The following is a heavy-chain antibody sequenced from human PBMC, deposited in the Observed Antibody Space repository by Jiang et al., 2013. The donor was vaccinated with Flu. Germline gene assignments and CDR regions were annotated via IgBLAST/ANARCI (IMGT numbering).Heavy chain of an antibody. J-gene: IGHJ6*02. CDR2: IYPGDSDT. CDR3: ARLAKDQMATISSYYYGMDV. D-gene: IGHD5-24*01. CDR1: GYSFTSYW. Sequence: GAEVKKPGESLKISCKGSGYSFTSYWIGWVRQMPGKGLEWMGIIYPGDSDTRYSPSFQGQVTISADKSISTAYLQWSSLKASDTAMYYCARLAKDQMATISSYYYGMDVWGQGTTVTVSS. V-gene: IGHV5-51*01.